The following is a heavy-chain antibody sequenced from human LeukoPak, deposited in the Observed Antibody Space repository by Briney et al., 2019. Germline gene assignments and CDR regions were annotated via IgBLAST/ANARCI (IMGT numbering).Heavy chain of an antibody. CDR2: FSKSGTTT. Sequence: GGSLRLSCAAAGFTFSIYAMRWVRQAPGKGLEWVSTFSKSGTTTYYPDSMKGRFTISRDNSKNTLYLQMNSLRAEDTAVYYCAKRDTSGSYYFDSWGQGTQVTASS. D-gene: IGHD3-22*01. V-gene: IGHV3-23*01. CDR3: AKRDTSGSYYFDS. J-gene: IGHJ4*02. CDR1: GFTFSIYA.